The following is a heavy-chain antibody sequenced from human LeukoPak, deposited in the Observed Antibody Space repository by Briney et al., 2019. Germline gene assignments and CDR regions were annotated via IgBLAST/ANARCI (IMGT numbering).Heavy chain of an antibody. J-gene: IGHJ5*02. Sequence: ASVKVSCKASGYTFTSYGISWVRQAPGQGLEWMGWISAYNGNTNYAQKLQGRVTMTTDTSTSTAYMELRSLRSGDTAVYYCARVGVVVVVAATKFGWFDPWGQGTLVTVSS. V-gene: IGHV1-18*01. CDR1: GYTFTSYG. CDR2: ISAYNGNT. CDR3: ARVGVVVVVAATKFGWFDP. D-gene: IGHD2-15*01.